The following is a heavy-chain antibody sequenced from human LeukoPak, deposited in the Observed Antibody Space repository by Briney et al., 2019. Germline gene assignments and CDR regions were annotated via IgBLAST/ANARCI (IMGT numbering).Heavy chain of an antibody. CDR2: ISSSSSYI. Sequence: GGSLRLSCAASGFTFSSYSMNWVRQAPGKGLEWVSSISSSSSYIYYADSVKGRFTISRDNAKNSLYLQMNSLRAEDTAVYYCARDPRGYYDSSGAWGQGTLVTVSS. D-gene: IGHD3-22*01. V-gene: IGHV3-21*01. CDR1: GFTFSSYS. J-gene: IGHJ5*02. CDR3: ARDPRGYYDSSGA.